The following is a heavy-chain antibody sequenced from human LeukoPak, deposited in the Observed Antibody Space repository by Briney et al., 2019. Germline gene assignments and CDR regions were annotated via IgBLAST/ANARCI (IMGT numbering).Heavy chain of an antibody. Sequence: PSQTLSLTCTVSGGSISSGDYYWSWIRQPPGKGLEWFGYIYYSGSTYYNPSLKSRVTISVDTSKNQFSLKLSSVTAADTAVYYCARPFGLGDAFDIWGQGTMVTVSS. CDR1: GGSISSGDYY. D-gene: IGHD3-10*01. J-gene: IGHJ3*02. CDR3: ARPFGLGDAFDI. V-gene: IGHV4-30-4*01. CDR2: IYYSGST.